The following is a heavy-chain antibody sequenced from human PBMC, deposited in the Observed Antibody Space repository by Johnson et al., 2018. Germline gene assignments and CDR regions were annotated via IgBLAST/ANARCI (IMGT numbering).Heavy chain of an antibody. CDR3: TTGHYDDSGGYYYYYGLDV. Sequence: VQLVESGAEVKKPGASVKVSCKASGYTFTSYYMHWVRQAPGQGLEWMGIINPSGGSTSYAQKFQGRVTMTRDTSTSPVYMELSSLRSEDTAVYYCTTGHYDDSGGYYYYYGLDVWGQGTTVTVSS. V-gene: IGHV1-46*01. CDR1: GYTFTSYY. CDR2: INPSGGST. D-gene: IGHD3-22*01. J-gene: IGHJ6*02.